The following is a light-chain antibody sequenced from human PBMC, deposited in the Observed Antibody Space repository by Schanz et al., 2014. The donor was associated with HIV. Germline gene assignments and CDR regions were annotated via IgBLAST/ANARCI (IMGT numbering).Light chain of an antibody. CDR3: LLSYSAARQVV. J-gene: IGLJ2*01. CDR1: NGAVTSGHF. V-gene: IGLV7-46*01. Sequence: QAVVTQEPSLTVSPGGTVTLTCASSNGAVTSGHFPYWFQQKPGQAPRTLIYDTSDKHSWTPARFSGSLLGGKAALTLSGAQPEDEADYYCLLSYSAARQVVFGGGTKVTVL. CDR2: DTS.